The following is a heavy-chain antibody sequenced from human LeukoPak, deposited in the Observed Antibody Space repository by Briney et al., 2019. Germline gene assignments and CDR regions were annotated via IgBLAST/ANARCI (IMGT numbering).Heavy chain of an antibody. D-gene: IGHD6-13*01. V-gene: IGHV1-69*04. CDR1: GGTFSSYA. CDR3: ARGRPGIAAPSPYFDY. J-gene: IGHJ4*02. Sequence: SVKVSCKASGGTFSSYAISWVRQAPGQGLEWMGRIIPILGIANYAQKFQGRVTITADKSTSTAYMELSSLRSEDTAVYYCARGRPGIAAPSPYFDYWGQGTLVTVSS. CDR2: IIPILGIA.